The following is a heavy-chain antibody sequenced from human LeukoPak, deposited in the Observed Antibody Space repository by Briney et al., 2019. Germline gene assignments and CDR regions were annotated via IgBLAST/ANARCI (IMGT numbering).Heavy chain of an antibody. Sequence: PSETLSLTCSVSGXSVSSYYWSWIRQPPGKGLEWIVYFYYTGSTNYNPSLKSRVTMFEDKSKNQFSLRLYSVTVADTAVYYCARHFAYSSSSYFDYWGQGSLVTVSS. CDR1: GXSVSSYY. V-gene: IGHV4-59*08. D-gene: IGHD6-6*01. CDR2: FYYTGST. CDR3: ARHFAYSSSSYFDY. J-gene: IGHJ4*02.